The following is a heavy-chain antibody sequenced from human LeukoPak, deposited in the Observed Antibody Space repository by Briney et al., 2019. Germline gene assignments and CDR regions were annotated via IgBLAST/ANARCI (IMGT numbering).Heavy chain of an antibody. CDR3: ARIDNPYDPTSPY. V-gene: IGHV3-23*01. J-gene: IGHJ4*02. CDR1: GFTFSSYA. D-gene: IGHD3-3*01. Sequence: GGSLRLSCAASGFTFSSYAMSWVRQAPGKGLEWVSAISGSGGSTYYADSVKGRFTISRDNSKNTLYLQMNGLRAEDTAVYYCARIDNPYDPTSPYWGQGTLVTVSS. CDR2: ISGSGGST.